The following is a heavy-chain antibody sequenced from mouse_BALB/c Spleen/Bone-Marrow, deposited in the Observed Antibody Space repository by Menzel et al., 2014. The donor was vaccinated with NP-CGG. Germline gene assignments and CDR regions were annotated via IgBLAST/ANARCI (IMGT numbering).Heavy chain of an antibody. Sequence: VQLQQSGTVLARPGASVKMSCKASGYSFTSYWMHWVKQRPGQGLEWIGAIYPGNSDISYNQKFKGKAILTAVTSASTAYMELSSLTNEDSAVYYCTIYRFDEDAMDYWGQGTSVTVSS. CDR1: GYSFTSYW. D-gene: IGHD2-14*01. J-gene: IGHJ4*01. V-gene: IGHV1-5*01. CDR2: IYPGNSDI. CDR3: TIYRFDEDAMDY.